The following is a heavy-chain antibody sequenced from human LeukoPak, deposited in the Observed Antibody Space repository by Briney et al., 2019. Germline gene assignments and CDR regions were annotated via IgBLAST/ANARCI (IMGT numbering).Heavy chain of an antibody. CDR1: GFTFSNYA. Sequence: GGSLRLSCAASGFTFSNYAMSWVRQAPGKGLEWVANINRDGSERYYVDSVKGRFTISRDDAKSSLYLQMNSLRAEDTAVYYCARRNAMDVWGQGTTVIVFS. J-gene: IGHJ6*02. CDR3: ARRNAMDV. CDR2: INRDGSER. V-gene: IGHV3-7*03.